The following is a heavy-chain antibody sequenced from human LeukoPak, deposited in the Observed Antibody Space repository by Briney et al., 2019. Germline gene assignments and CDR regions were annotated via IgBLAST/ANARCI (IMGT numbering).Heavy chain of an antibody. CDR2: IYYSGST. Sequence: PSETLSLTCTVSGGSISSYYWSWIRQPPGGGLEWIGYIYYSGSTNYNPSLKSRVTISIDTSKNQFSLKLSSVTAADTAVYYCARDSGYSSSWSNFDYWGQGTLVTVSS. D-gene: IGHD6-13*01. CDR1: GGSISSYY. CDR3: ARDSGYSSSWSNFDY. V-gene: IGHV4-59*01. J-gene: IGHJ4*02.